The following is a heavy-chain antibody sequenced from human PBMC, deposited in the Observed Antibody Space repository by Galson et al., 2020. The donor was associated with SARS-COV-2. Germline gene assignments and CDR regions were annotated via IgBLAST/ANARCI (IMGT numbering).Heavy chain of an antibody. Sequence: GGSLRLSCAASGFTFDIYAVHWVRQAPGKGLEWVAVISYDGINKYYSDSVRGRFTISRDNSKNTLSLQMNSLRAEDTAVYHCARDMNGMAGAFDIWGQGTIVTVSS. CDR2: ISYDGINK. CDR3: ARDMNGMAGAFDI. J-gene: IGHJ3*02. CDR1: GFTFDIYA. D-gene: IGHD6-19*01. V-gene: IGHV3-30-3*01.